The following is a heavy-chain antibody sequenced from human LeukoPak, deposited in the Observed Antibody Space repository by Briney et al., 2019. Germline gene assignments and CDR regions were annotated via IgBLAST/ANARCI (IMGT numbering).Heavy chain of an antibody. CDR2: IKEDGTET. J-gene: IGHJ4*02. Sequence: PGGSLRLSCAASGFVFSSNWMSWVRLAPGKGLEWVANIKEDGTETYYVDSVKGRFTISRDNSKNTLYLQMNSLRAEDTAVYYCAKGSGRGYSYGLEYWGQGTLVTVSS. V-gene: IGHV3-7*03. CDR1: GFVFSSNW. CDR3: AKGSGRGYSYGLEY. D-gene: IGHD5-18*01.